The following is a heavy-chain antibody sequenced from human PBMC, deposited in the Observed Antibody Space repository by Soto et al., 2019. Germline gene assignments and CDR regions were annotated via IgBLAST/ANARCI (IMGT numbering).Heavy chain of an antibody. V-gene: IGHV4-4*02. J-gene: IGHJ4*02. CDR1: GGSISSSNW. Sequence: QVQLQESGPGLVKPSGTLSLTCAVSGGSISSSNWWSWVRQPPGKGLEWIGEIYHSGSTNYNPSLKSRVTISVDKSKNQFSLKLRSVTAADTAVYYCARDVGYYDSSAYYGYWGQGTLVTVSS. D-gene: IGHD3-22*01. CDR3: ARDVGYYDSSAYYGY. CDR2: IYHSGST.